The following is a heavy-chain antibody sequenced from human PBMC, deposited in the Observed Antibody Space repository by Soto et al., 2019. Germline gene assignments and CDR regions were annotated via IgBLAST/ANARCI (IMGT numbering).Heavy chain of an antibody. CDR2: IGGDGGSI. V-gene: IGHV3-23*01. J-gene: IGHJ5*02. CDR3: AKVGGFDP. D-gene: IGHD4-17*01. Sequence: GGSLRLSCTASGCTFSRYAMSWVRQIPGEGLECVSAIGGDGGSIHYADSVKGRFTISRDNSKNMLYLQLNSLRAENTAVYYCAKVGGFDPWGQGTLVTVSS. CDR1: GCTFSRYA.